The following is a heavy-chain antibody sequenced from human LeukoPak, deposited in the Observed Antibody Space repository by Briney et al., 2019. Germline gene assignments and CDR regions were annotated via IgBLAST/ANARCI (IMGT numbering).Heavy chain of an antibody. J-gene: IGHJ4*02. CDR1: GFTFSSYG. CDR2: ISYDGSNK. Sequence: PGRSLRLSCAASGFTFSSYGMHWVRQAPGKGLEWVAVISYDGSNKYYADSVKGRFTISRDNSKNTLYLQMNSLGAEDTAVYYCAKHHDYWGQGTLVTVSS. V-gene: IGHV3-30*18. CDR3: AKHHDY.